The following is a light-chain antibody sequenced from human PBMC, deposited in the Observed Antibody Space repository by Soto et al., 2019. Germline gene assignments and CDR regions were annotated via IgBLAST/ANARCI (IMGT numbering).Light chain of an antibody. CDR1: LGVARY. V-gene: IGKV1-9*01. J-gene: IGKJ1*01. CDR2: AAS. Sequence: IQLTQSPSSLSASVGDRVTITCRASLGVARYLAWYQQKPGTAPKLLIYAASTLQSGVPSRFSGSGSGTDFTLTISSLQPEDSATYCCQHLNSYPRTFGHGTKVDVK. CDR3: QHLNSYPRT.